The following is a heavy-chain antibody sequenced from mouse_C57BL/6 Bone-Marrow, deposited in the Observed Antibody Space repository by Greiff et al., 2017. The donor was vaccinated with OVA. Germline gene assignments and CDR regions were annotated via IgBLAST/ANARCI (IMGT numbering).Heavy chain of an antibody. CDR3: TLAGRCAMDY. D-gene: IGHD1-1*01. V-gene: IGHV14-4*01. CDR1: GFNIKDDY. J-gene: IGHJ4*01. Sequence: VQLQQPGAELVRPGASVKLSCTASGFNIKDDYMHWVKQRPEQGLEWIGWIDPENGDTEYASKFQGKATITADTSSNTAYLQLSSLTSEDTAVYYCTLAGRCAMDYWGQGTSVTVSS. CDR2: IDPENGDT.